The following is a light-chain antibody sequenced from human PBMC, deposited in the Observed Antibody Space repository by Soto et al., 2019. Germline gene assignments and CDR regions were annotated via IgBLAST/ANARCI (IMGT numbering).Light chain of an antibody. CDR3: QQYNNWPPCT. CDR2: GAS. Sequence: EIVMTQSPATLSVSPGERATLSCRASQSVSSNLAWYQQKPGQAPRLLIYGASSRATGIPARFSGSRSGTEFTLTISSLQSEDIAVYYCQQYNNWPPCTFGQGTKVEIK. CDR1: QSVSSN. V-gene: IGKV3-15*01. J-gene: IGKJ1*01.